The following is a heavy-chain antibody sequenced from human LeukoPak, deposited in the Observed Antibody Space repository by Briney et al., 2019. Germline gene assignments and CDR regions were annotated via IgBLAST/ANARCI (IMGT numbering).Heavy chain of an antibody. CDR2: ISAYNGNT. J-gene: IGHJ4*02. Sequence: ASVKVSCKASGYTFTGYYIHWVRQAPGQGLEWMGWISAYNGNTNYAQKLQGRVTMTTDTSTSTAYMELRSLRSDDTAVYYCARDFYDSSGYDYWGQGTLVTVSS. CDR1: GYTFTGYY. V-gene: IGHV1-18*04. D-gene: IGHD3-22*01. CDR3: ARDFYDSSGYDY.